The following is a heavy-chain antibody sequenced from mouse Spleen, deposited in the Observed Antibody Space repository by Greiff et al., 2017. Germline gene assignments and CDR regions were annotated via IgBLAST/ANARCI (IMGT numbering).Heavy chain of an antibody. J-gene: IGHJ2*01. V-gene: IGHV1-55*01. Sequence: QVHVKQPGADLVKPGASVKMSCKASGYTFTSYWITWVKQRPGQGLEWIGDIYPGSGSTNYNEKFKSKATLTVDTSSSTAYMQLSSLTSEDSAVYYCARNYGGYFDYWGQGTTLTVSS. CDR2: IYPGSGST. CDR1: GYTFTSYW. CDR3: ARNYGGYFDY. D-gene: IGHD2-4*01.